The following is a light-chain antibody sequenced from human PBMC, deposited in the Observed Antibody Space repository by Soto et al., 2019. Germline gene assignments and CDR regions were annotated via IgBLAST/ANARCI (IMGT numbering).Light chain of an antibody. J-gene: IGLJ1*01. V-gene: IGLV2-14*03. CDR3: SSYTTSNTRQIV. CDR2: DVS. Sequence: QSVLTQPASVSWSSGQSITISCTGTSSDVGGYNYVSWYQHHPGKAPKLIIYDVSNRPSGVSNRFSGSKSGNTASLTISGLQPEDEADYYCSSYTTSNTRQIVFGTGTKVTVL. CDR1: SSDVGGYNY.